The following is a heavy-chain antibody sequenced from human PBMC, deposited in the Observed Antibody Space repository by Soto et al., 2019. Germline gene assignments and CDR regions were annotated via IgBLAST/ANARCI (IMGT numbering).Heavy chain of an antibody. D-gene: IGHD2-8*01. Sequence: PGESLKISCKASGYSFTSYWIAWVRQMPGKGLEWMWIIYPDDSDTRYSPSFQGQVTISADKSISTAYLQWSSLKASDTAMYYCARVLSRATFIDCDYWGQGTPVTVSS. V-gene: IGHV5-51*01. J-gene: IGHJ4*02. CDR3: ARVLSRATFIDCDY. CDR2: IYPDDSDT. CDR1: GYSFTSYW.